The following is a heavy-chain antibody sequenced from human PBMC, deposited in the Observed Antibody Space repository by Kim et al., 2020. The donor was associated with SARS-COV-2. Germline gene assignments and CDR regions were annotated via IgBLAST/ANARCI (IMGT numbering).Heavy chain of an antibody. CDR2: ISSSGSTI. J-gene: IGHJ4*02. CDR3: AREGKRAVAVNGDYFDY. D-gene: IGHD6-19*01. CDR1: GFTFSSYE. Sequence: GGSLRLSCAASGFTFSSYEMNWVRQAPGKGLEWVSYISSSGSTIYYADSVKGRFTISRDNAKNSLYLQMNSLRAEDTAVYYCAREGKRAVAVNGDYFDYWGQGTLVTVSS. V-gene: IGHV3-48*03.